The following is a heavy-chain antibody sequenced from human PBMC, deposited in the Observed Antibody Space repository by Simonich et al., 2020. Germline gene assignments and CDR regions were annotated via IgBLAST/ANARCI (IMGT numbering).Heavy chain of an antibody. CDR3: ARDGLGTAYYYYMDV. V-gene: IGHV3-7*01. D-gene: IGHD7-27*01. J-gene: IGHJ6*03. CDR1: GFTFSSYW. CDR2: IKQDGSEK. Sequence: EVQLVESGGGLDQPGGSLRLSCAASGFTFSSYWMSWVRQAPGKGLEWVANIKQDGSEKYYVDSVKGRFTISRDNAKNSLYLQMNSLRAEDTAVYYCARDGLGTAYYYYMDVWGKGTTVTVSS.